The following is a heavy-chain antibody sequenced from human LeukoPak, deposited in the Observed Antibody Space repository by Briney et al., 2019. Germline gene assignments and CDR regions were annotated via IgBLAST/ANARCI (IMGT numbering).Heavy chain of an antibody. D-gene: IGHD5-12*01. Sequence: PGGSLRLSCAASGFTFDDYGMSWVRQAPGKGLEWVSGINWNGGSTGYADSVKGRFTISRDNAKNSLYLQMNSLRAEDMALYYCAKDIHIGGYGVFWFDPWGQGTLVTVSS. CDR3: AKDIHIGGYGVFWFDP. J-gene: IGHJ5*02. CDR2: INWNGGST. CDR1: GFTFDDYG. V-gene: IGHV3-20*04.